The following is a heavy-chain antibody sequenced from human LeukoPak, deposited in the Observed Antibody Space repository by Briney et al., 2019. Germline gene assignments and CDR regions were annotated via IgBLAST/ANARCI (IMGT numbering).Heavy chain of an antibody. D-gene: IGHD3-10*01. CDR2: ISGSGGNT. Sequence: GGSLRLSCAASGFTFSSYAMSCVRQAPGKWLEWVSAISGSGGNTYYADSVKGRFTISRDNSKNTLYLQMNSLRAEDTAVYYCARETSGSYYNWFDPWGQGTLVTVSS. CDR3: ARETSGSYYNWFDP. CDR1: GFTFSSYA. J-gene: IGHJ5*02. V-gene: IGHV3-23*01.